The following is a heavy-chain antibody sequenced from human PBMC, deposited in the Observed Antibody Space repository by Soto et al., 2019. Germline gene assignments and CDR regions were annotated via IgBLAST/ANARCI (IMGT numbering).Heavy chain of an antibody. D-gene: IGHD6-13*01. Sequence: GESLKISCKGSGYSFTSYWIGWVRQMPGKGLEWMGTIYPGDSDTRYSPSFQGQVTISADKSISTAYLQWSSLKASDTAMYYCARQYSSSWYGMDVWGQGTTVTVSS. CDR2: IYPGDSDT. V-gene: IGHV5-51*01. CDR3: ARQYSSSWYGMDV. CDR1: GYSFTSYW. J-gene: IGHJ6*02.